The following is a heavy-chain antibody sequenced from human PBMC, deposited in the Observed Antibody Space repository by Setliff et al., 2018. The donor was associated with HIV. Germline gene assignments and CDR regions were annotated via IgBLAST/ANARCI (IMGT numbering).Heavy chain of an antibody. J-gene: IGHJ3*02. Sequence: SETLSLTCTDSGDSITSGAYYWSWIRQPPGEGLEWIGEINHSGSTNYNPSLKSRVTISIDTSRKQFSLRLNSVTAADTAIYYCAREERGWSNRGAFDIWGQGTMVTVTS. CDR3: AREERGWSNRGAFDI. CDR2: INHSGST. V-gene: IGHV4-61*08. D-gene: IGHD6-19*01. CDR1: GDSITSGAYY.